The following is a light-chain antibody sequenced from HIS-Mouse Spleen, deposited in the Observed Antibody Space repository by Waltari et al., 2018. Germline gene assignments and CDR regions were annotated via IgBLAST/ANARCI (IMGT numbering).Light chain of an antibody. J-gene: IGLJ2*01. Sequence: QSALTQPASVAGSPGQSITISCTGTRTAVGGYNYFSVYQQHPGKAPKLMIYDVSNRPSGVSNRFSGSKSGNTASLTISGLQAEDEADYYCSSYTSSSTSVVFGGGTKLTVL. CDR3: SSYTSSSTSVV. CDR2: DVS. V-gene: IGLV2-14*03. CDR1: RTAVGGYNY.